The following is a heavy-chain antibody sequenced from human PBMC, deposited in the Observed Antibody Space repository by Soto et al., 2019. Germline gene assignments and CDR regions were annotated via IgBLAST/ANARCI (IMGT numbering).Heavy chain of an antibody. D-gene: IGHD4-17*01. CDR1: GFTFSGYW. J-gene: IGHJ6*02. CDR2: IKQDGSEK. Sequence: EVQLVESGGGLVQPGGSLRLSCAASGFTFSGYWMSWVRQAPGKGLEWVANIKQDGSEKYYVDSVKGRFTITRDNAKNSQYLQMNSLRAEDTAVYYCARQMTTVTLYGMDVGGQGTTVTLSS. CDR3: ARQMTTVTLYGMDV. V-gene: IGHV3-7*01.